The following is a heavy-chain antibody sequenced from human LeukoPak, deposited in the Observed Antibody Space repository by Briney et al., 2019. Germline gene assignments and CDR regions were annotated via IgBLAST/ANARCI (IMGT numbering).Heavy chain of an antibody. CDR1: GFTFDDYG. V-gene: IGHV3-20*04. D-gene: IGHD6-19*01. CDR2: INWNGGST. CDR3: ARDPYSSGWYSWRAYYYYYMDV. Sequence: GESLRLSCAASGFTFDDYGMSWVRQAPGKGLEWVSGINWNGGSTAYADSVKGRFTISRDNAKNSLFLQMNSLRAEDTALYYCARDPYSSGWYSWRAYYYYYMDVWGKGTTVTVSS. J-gene: IGHJ6*03.